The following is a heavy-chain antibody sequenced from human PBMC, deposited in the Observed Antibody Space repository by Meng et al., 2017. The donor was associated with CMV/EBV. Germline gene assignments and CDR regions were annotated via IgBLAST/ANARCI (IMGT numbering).Heavy chain of an antibody. Sequence: AGSTFRNYTISWVRQAPRQWLGWMGRIIPILSIANYGQKFRGRVTITADKSTSTGYMGLSSLRSEDTAVYYCARGGGYSSVWHEPRVWGQGTLVTVSS. CDR3: ARGGGYSSVWHEPRV. V-gene: IGHV1-69*02. J-gene: IGHJ4*02. CDR1: GSTFRNYT. CDR2: IIPILSIA. D-gene: IGHD6-19*01.